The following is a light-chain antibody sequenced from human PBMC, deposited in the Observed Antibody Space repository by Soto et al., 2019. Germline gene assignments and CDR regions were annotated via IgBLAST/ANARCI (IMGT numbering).Light chain of an antibody. CDR1: QSVSGSF. J-gene: IGKJ4*01. CDR2: DTS. V-gene: IGKV3-11*01. Sequence: EIVLTQSPATLSLSPGERATLSCRASQSVSGSFLAWYQQKPGQAPRLLIYDTSNRATDIPARFSGSGSGTDFTLTISLLEPEDFAAYSCQQRGNRLLTFGGGTKVEIK. CDR3: QQRGNRLLT.